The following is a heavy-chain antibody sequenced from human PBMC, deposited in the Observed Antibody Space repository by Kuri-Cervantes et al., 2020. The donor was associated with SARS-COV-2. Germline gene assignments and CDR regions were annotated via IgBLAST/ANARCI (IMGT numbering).Heavy chain of an antibody. D-gene: IGHD1-26*01. V-gene: IGHV1-69*05. CDR3: ARDGLEGAIGFTGGFVVYYYMDV. CDR1: GGTFISYD. Sequence: SVKVSCKPSGGTFISYDISWVRQAPGQGLEWMGGIIPVFGSANYAQNFQGRVTITTDESTSTAYMELSRLRSDDTAVYYCARDGLEGAIGFTGGFVVYYYMDVWGKGTTVTVSS. CDR2: IIPVFGSA. J-gene: IGHJ6*03.